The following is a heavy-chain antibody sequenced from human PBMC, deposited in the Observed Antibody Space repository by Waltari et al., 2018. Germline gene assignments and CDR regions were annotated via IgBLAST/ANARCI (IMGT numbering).Heavy chain of an antibody. CDR3: ARGEAATDPVYWWFDP. V-gene: IGHV1-69*12. J-gene: IGHJ5*02. D-gene: IGHD1-26*01. CDR2: IIVIVGQA. CDR1: GGTFSSHS. Sequence: QVQLVQSGAEVKKPGSSVKVSCKASGGTFSSHSISWVRQAPGQGLEWMGGIIVIVGQANYPQNFQDRLTTTAHESTRTAYMGLSSLRSDDTAVYYFARGEAATDPVYWWFDPWGQGTLVTVSS.